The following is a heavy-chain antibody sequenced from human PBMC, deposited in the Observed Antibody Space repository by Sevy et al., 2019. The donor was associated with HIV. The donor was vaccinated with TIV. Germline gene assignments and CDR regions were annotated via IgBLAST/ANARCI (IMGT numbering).Heavy chain of an antibody. CDR1: GFTFSSYD. J-gene: IGHJ6*02. CDR3: ARGGYCSSTSCYSGVVYHYYGMDV. CDR2: IGTAGDT. D-gene: IGHD2-2*01. Sequence: GGSLRLSCAASGFTFSSYDMHWVRQATGKGLEWVSAIGTAGDTYYPGSVKCRITISRENAKNSLYLQMNSLRDVDTAVYYCARGGYCSSTSCYSGVVYHYYGMDVWGQGTTVTVSS. V-gene: IGHV3-13*01.